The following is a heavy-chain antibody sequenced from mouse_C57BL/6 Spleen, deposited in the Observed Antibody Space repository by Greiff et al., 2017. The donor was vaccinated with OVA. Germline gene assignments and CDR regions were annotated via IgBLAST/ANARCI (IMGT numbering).Heavy chain of an antibody. V-gene: IGHV1-61*01. CDR1: GYTFTSYW. CDR3: ARGPLMDY. J-gene: IGHJ4*01. Sequence: VHLQQPGAELVRPGSSVKLSCKASGYTFTSYWMDWVKQRPGQGLEWIGNIYPSDSETHYNQKFKDKATLTVDKSSSTAYMQLSSLTSEDSAVYYCARGPLMDYWGQGTSVTVSS. CDR2: IYPSDSET.